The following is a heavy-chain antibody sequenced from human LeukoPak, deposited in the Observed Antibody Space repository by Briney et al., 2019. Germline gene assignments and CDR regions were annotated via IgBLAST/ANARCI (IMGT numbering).Heavy chain of an antibody. D-gene: IGHD6-6*01. CDR2: IRHDGNNE. V-gene: IGHV3-30*02. CDR1: GFTFSNYG. J-gene: IGHJ4*02. CDR3: ATMLVAESFDY. Sequence: GGSLRLSCAPSGFTFSNYGIHWVRRAPGKGLEWVAFIRHDGNNEYYADSVKGRFTISRDNSKNTLYLQMDSLSPEDSALYSCATMLVAESFDYWGQETLVTVSS.